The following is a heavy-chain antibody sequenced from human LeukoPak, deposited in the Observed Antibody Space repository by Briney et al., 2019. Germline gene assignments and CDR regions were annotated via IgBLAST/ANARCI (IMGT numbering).Heavy chain of an antibody. CDR3: ARGGNYGDYDGYFDY. J-gene: IGHJ4*02. CDR1: GGSISSYY. CDR2: IYYSGST. D-gene: IGHD4-17*01. Sequence: AETLSLTCTASGGSISSYYLSWIRQPPGKGLEWMGDIYYSGSTNYNPSLRSRVTISVATSKNQFSLKLSSVTAADTAVYYCARGGNYGDYDGYFDYWGQGTLVTVSS. V-gene: IGHV4-59*08.